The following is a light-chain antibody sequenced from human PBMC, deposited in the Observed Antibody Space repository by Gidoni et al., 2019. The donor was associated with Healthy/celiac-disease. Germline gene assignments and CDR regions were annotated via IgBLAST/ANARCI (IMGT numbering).Light chain of an antibody. J-gene: IGKJ4*01. Sequence: DIQMTQPPSSLSASVGDRVTITCRASQSISSYLNWYQQKPGKAPKLLIYAASSLQSGVPSRFSGSGSGTDFTLTISSLQPEDFATYYCQQSYSTPFTFGGGTKVEIQ. CDR2: AAS. CDR3: QQSYSTPFT. CDR1: QSISSY. V-gene: IGKV1-39*01.